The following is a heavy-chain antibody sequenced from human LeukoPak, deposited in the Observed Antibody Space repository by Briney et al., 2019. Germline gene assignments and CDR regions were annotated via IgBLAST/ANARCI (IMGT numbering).Heavy chain of an antibody. V-gene: IGHV4-61*02. Sequence: PSETLSLTWTVSGGSISSGSYYWSWIRQPAGKGLEWIGRIYTSGSTNYNPSLKSRVTISVDTSKNQFSLKLSSVTAADTAVYYCARGTYYYDSSGYQTFDYWGQGTLVTVSS. CDR3: ARGTYYYDSSGYQTFDY. J-gene: IGHJ4*02. CDR1: GGSISSGSYY. CDR2: IYTSGST. D-gene: IGHD3-22*01.